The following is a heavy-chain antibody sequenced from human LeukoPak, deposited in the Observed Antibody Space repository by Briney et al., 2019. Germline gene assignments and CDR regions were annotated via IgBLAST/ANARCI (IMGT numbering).Heavy chain of an antibody. CDR3: AREAYYDNSAYSAY. J-gene: IGHJ4*02. CDR2: ISAHNGNT. Sequence: ASVKVSCTASGYTFTSYGFSWVRQAPGQGLEWMGWISAHNGNTNYAQKVQGRVTMTTDTSTSTAYMELRSLRSDDTAVYYCAREAYYDNSAYSAYWGQGTLVTVSS. V-gene: IGHV1-18*01. D-gene: IGHD3-22*01. CDR1: GYTFTSYG.